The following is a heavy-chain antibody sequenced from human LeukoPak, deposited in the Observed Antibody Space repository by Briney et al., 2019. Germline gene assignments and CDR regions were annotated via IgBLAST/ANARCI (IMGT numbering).Heavy chain of an antibody. Sequence: SETLSLTCIVSGGSISSSNSYWDWIRQPPGRGLEWIGDISHSGTINYNPSLRTRVTISVDTSKNQFSLKLSSVTAADTAVYYCARESRGDFGGVDWFDPWGQGTLVTVSS. CDR2: ISHSGTI. V-gene: IGHV4-39*07. CDR1: GGSISSSNSY. CDR3: ARESRGDFGGVDWFDP. D-gene: IGHD3-16*01. J-gene: IGHJ5*02.